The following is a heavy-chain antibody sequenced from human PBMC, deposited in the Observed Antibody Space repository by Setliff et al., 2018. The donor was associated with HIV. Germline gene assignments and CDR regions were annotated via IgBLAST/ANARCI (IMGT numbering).Heavy chain of an antibody. CDR3: VRMEVGFGTVTSIGGSFDV. J-gene: IGHJ3*01. CDR1: GGSISSSGYY. Sequence: PSETLSLTCTVSGGSISSSGYYWSWIRQPPGKGLEWIGHINYSGATNYNPSLKSRVTISVDPSKKQFSLKLSSVSATDTAVYYCVRMEVGFGTVTSIGGSFDVWGQGTMVTVSS. D-gene: IGHD4-17*01. V-gene: IGHV4-39*01. CDR2: INYSGAT.